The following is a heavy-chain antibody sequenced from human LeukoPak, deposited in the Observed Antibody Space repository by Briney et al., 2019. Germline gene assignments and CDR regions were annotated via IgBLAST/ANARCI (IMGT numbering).Heavy chain of an antibody. J-gene: IGHJ4*02. Sequence: ASVKVSCKASGYTFTSYGISWVRQAPGRGLEWMGWISAYNGNTNYAQKLQGRVTMTRDMSTSTVYMELSSLRSEDTAVYYCARDLIAVAGTPFDYWGQGTLVTVSS. D-gene: IGHD6-19*01. CDR2: ISAYNGNT. CDR3: ARDLIAVAGTPFDY. V-gene: IGHV1-18*01. CDR1: GYTFTSYG.